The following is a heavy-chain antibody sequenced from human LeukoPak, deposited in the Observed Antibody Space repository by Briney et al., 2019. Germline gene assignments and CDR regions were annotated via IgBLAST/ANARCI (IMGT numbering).Heavy chain of an antibody. CDR2: SRNKANIYST. J-gene: IGHJ3*01. D-gene: IGHD3-16*01. V-gene: IGHV3-72*01. Sequence: GGSLRLSCAASGFTLTDQYMDWVRQAPEKARECIGRSRNKANIYSTEYAASVKDRFVISRDASGNLMYLQMYSMKIDDTAVYFCARDGGESGNSAFDVWGQGTEVTVSS. CDR3: ARDGGESGNSAFDV. CDR1: GFTLTDQY.